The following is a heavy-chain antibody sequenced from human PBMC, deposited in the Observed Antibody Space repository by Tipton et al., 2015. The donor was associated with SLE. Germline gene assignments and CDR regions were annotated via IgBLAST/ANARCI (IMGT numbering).Heavy chain of an antibody. CDR3: ARGGGDLLKRRAFDI. J-gene: IGHJ3*02. CDR2: IYYSGST. CDR1: GDSISSGGYY. D-gene: IGHD2-21*02. V-gene: IGHV4-31*03. Sequence: TLSLTCTVSGDSISSGGYYWSWIRQHPGKGLEWIGYIYYSGSTYYNPSLKSRVTISVDTSKNQFSLKLSSVTAADTAVYYCARGGGDLLKRRAFDIWGQGTMVTVSS.